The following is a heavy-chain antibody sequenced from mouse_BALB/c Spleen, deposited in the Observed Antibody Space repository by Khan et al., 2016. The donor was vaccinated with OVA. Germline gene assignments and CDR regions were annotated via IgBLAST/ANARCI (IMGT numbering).Heavy chain of an antibody. CDR3: ARKTVLDIYWSFDV. V-gene: IGHV7-3*02. CDR1: GFTFTDYY. CDR2: IRNKAQGYTT. D-gene: IGHD1-1*01. Sequence: EVELVEPGGGLVQPGGSLRLSCATSGFTFTDYYMSWVRQTPGKAHEWLGFIRNKAQGYTTEYSASVKGRFTISRDNSQSLVYIHMNTLSAENISTNFCARKTVLDIYWSFDVGGAGTTITFSS. J-gene: IGHJ1*01.